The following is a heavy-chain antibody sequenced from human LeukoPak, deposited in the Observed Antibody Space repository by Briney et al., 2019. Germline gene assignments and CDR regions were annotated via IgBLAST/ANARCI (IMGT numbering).Heavy chain of an antibody. CDR1: GFTFSSYA. Sequence: QPGGSLRLSCAASGFTFSSYAMSWVRQAPGKGLEWVSAISGGGGSTYYADSVKGRFTISRDNSKNTLYLQMNSLRAEDTAVYYCAKDGSYGSGSSPPDYFDYWGQGTLVTVSS. CDR2: ISGGGGST. J-gene: IGHJ4*02. V-gene: IGHV3-23*01. CDR3: AKDGSYGSGSSPPDYFDY. D-gene: IGHD3-10*01.